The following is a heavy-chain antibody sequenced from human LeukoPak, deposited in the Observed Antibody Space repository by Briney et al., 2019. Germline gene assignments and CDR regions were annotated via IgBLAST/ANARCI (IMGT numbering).Heavy chain of an antibody. CDR2: IRSKANSYAT. D-gene: IGHD1-20*01. CDR1: GFTFSGSA. CDR3: TGPPITGTTDPFFDY. V-gene: IGHV3-73*01. Sequence: GGSLRLSCAASGFTFSGSAMHWVRQASGKGLEWVGRIRSKANSYATAYAASVKGRSTISRDDSKNTAYLQMNSLKTEDTAVYYCTGPPITGTTDPFFDYWGQGTLVTVSS. J-gene: IGHJ4*02.